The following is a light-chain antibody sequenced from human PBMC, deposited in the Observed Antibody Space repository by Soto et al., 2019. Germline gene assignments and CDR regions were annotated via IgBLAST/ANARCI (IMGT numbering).Light chain of an antibody. CDR2: AAS. CDR1: QSVSSNS. CDR3: QQYGTTSWT. V-gene: IGKV3-20*01. J-gene: IGKJ1*01. Sequence: EIVLTQSPGTLSSSPGERATLSCRASQSVSSNSLACYQQKPGRAPRLLIYAASSRPIGIPYRFSGSGSGTDFTLTISRLEPEDFAVYYCQQYGTTSWTFGQGTKVEIK.